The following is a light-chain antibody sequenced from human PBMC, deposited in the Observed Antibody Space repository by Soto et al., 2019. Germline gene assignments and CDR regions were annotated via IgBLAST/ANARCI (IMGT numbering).Light chain of an antibody. CDR1: QTVTIN. V-gene: IGKV3-15*01. CDR2: GAS. CDR3: QQYNNWPPWT. J-gene: IGKJ1*01. Sequence: EIVLTQSAGALSLSPGDTATLSCRASQTVTINLAWYQQKPGQSPRLLIYGASNRATGVPARFSGSGSGTEFTLTISSLQSEDFAVYYCQQYNNWPPWTFGQGTKVDIK.